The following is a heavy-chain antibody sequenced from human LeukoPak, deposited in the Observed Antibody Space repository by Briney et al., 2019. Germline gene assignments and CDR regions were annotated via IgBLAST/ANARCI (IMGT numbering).Heavy chain of an antibody. V-gene: IGHV3-48*04. CDR1: GFTFSGYS. CDR2: ISSSATNI. D-gene: IGHD3-22*01. Sequence: GGSLRLSCAASGFTFSGYSMNWVRQAPGKGLVWFSYISSSATNIQYADSVKGRFTISRDNAKNSLYLQMNSLRAEDTAFYYCARVDFYYDSSGYVGEYFQHWGQGTLVTVSS. J-gene: IGHJ1*01. CDR3: ARVDFYYDSSGYVGEYFQH.